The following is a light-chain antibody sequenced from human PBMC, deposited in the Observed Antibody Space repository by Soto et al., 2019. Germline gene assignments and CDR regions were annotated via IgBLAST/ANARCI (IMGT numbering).Light chain of an antibody. J-gene: IGLJ1*01. CDR2: EVS. V-gene: IGLV2-14*01. CDR1: SSDVGAYNY. CDR3: SSYTRRGTVV. Sequence: QSALTQPASVSGSPGQSITISCTGTSSDVGAYNYVSWYQQHPGKAPKLIIYEVSNRPSGVSNRFSGSKSGNTASLTISGLQAEDEADYYCSSYTRRGTVVFGTGTKLTVL.